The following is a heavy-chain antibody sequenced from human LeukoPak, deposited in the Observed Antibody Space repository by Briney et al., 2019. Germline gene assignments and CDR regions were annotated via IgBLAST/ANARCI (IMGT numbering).Heavy chain of an antibody. CDR3: AKDPLPKLTGDEVYFDY. CDR2: ISGSGGST. J-gene: IGHJ4*02. Sequence: GGSLRLSCAASGFTFSSYAMSWVRQAPGKGLEWVSAISGSGGSTYYADSVKGRFTISRDNSKNTLYLQMNSLRAEDTAVYHCAKDPLPKLTGDEVYFDYWGQGTLVTVSS. V-gene: IGHV3-23*01. CDR1: GFTFSSYA. D-gene: IGHD7-27*01.